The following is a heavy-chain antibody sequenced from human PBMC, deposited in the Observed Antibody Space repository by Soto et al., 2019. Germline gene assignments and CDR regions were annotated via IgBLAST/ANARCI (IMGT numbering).Heavy chain of an antibody. V-gene: IGHV3-21*01. CDR2: ISSSGTYI. Sequence: PGGSLRLSCAASGFTFSNYNMNWVRQAPGKGLEWVSSISSSGTYIYYANSVKGRFTISRDNAKNSLYLQMNSLRAEDTAVYYCARVVYFDNSGYNYWGQGTLVTVPS. D-gene: IGHD3-22*01. J-gene: IGHJ4*02. CDR1: GFTFSNYN. CDR3: ARVVYFDNSGYNY.